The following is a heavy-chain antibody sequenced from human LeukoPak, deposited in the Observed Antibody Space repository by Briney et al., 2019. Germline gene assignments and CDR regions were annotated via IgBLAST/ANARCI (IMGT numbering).Heavy chain of an antibody. Sequence: SETLSLTCAVYGGSFSGYYWSWIRQPPGKGLEWIGEINHSGSTNYNPSLKSRVTISVDTSKNQFSLKLSSVTAADTAVYYCARGGGFTIFGARKASWFDPWGQGTLVTVSS. D-gene: IGHD3-3*01. CDR2: INHSGST. V-gene: IGHV4-34*01. J-gene: IGHJ5*02. CDR1: GGSFSGYY. CDR3: ARGGGFTIFGARKASWFDP.